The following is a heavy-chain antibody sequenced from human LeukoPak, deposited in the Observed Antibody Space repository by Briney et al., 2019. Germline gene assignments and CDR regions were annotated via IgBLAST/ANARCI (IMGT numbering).Heavy chain of an antibody. CDR2: IIPIFGTA. Sequence: SVTVSCKASGGTFSSYAISWVRQAPGQGLEWMGGIIPIFGTANYAQKFQGRVTITADESTSTAYMELSSLRSEDTAVYYCARILYYDFWSGSIPNYYYYGMDVWGQGTTVTVSS. CDR3: ARILYYDFWSGSIPNYYYYGMDV. D-gene: IGHD3-3*01. V-gene: IGHV1-69*13. J-gene: IGHJ6*02. CDR1: GGTFSSYA.